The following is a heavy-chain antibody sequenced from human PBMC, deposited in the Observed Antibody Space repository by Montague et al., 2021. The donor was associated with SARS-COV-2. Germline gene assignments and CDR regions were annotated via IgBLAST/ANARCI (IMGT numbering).Heavy chain of an antibody. CDR2: IWYEGSNK. Sequence: SLRLSCAASGFTFSSYGMHWVRQAPGRGLEWVAVIWYEGSNKYYADSVKGRFTISRDNSKNTLYLQMNSLRAEDTAVYYCAREQHIVVATATPGAFDIWGQGTMVTVSS. CDR1: GFTFSSYG. V-gene: IGHV3-33*01. CDR3: AREQHIVVATATPGAFDI. D-gene: IGHD2-21*02. J-gene: IGHJ3*02.